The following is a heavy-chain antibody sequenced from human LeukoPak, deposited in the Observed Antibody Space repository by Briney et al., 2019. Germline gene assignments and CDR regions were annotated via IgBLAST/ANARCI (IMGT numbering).Heavy chain of an antibody. D-gene: IGHD3-22*01. CDR3: ARDQRYYDSSGYYPSYWYFDL. J-gene: IGHJ2*01. Sequence: PSETLSLTCTVSGGSISSYYWGWIRQPAGKGLEWIGRIYTSGSTNYNPSLKSRVTMSVDTSKNQFSLKLSSVTAADTAVYYCARDQRYYDSSGYYPSYWYFDLWGRGTLVTVSS. CDR1: GGSISSYY. CDR2: IYTSGST. V-gene: IGHV4-4*07.